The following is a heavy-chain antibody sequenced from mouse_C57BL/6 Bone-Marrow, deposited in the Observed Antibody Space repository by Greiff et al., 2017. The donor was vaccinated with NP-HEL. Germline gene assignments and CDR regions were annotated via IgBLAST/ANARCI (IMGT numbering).Heavy chain of an antibody. CDR3: ARQAYDYPFAY. D-gene: IGHD2-4*01. V-gene: IGHV1-69*01. CDR2: IDPSASYT. CDR1: GYTFTSYW. J-gene: IGHJ3*01. Sequence: QVQLQQSGAELVMPGASVQLSCQASGYTFTSYWMHWVKQRPGQGLEWIGEIDPSASYTNYNQKFKGKSTLTVDKSSSTAYMQLSSLTSEDSAVYYCARQAYDYPFAYWGQGTLVTVSA.